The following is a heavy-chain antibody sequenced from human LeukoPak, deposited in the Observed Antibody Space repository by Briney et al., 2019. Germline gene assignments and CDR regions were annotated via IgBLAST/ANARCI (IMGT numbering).Heavy chain of an antibody. J-gene: IGHJ4*02. CDR2: MNPNSGNT. Sequence: GASVKVSCKASGYTFTSYDINWVRQATGQGREGRGWMNPNSGNTGYAQKFQGRVTMTRNTSISTAYMELSSLRSEDTAVYYCARIGDHGGNSMPFDYWGQGTLVTVSS. D-gene: IGHD4-23*01. CDR3: ARIGDHGGNSMPFDY. V-gene: IGHV1-8*01. CDR1: GYTFTSYD.